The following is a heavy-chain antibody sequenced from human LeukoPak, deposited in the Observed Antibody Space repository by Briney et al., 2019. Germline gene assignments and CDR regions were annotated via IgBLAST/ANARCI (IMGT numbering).Heavy chain of an antibody. CDR1: GFTFSNAW. J-gene: IGHJ4*02. D-gene: IGHD2-2*01. Sequence: PGGSLRLSCAASGFTFSNAWMSWVRQAPGKGLEWVGRIKSKTDGGTTDYAAPVKGRFTISRDDSKNTLYLQMNSLKTEDTAVFYCTTGCSSTSCYATIDYWGQGTLVAVSS. CDR2: IKSKTDGGTT. CDR3: TTGCSSTSCYATIDY. V-gene: IGHV3-15*01.